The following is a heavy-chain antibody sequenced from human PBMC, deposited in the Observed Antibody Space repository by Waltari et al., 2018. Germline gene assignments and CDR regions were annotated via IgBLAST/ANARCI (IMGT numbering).Heavy chain of an antibody. V-gene: IGHV3-72*01. J-gene: IGHJ4*02. CDR1: GFTFSDRH. CDR2: IRNKANRYTT. CDR3: GGTRTGTHFDY. D-gene: IGHD3-9*01. Sequence: EVQLVESGGGLVQPGGSLRLSCADSGFTFSDRHMDWVRQAPGEGLEWVARIRNKANRYTTEYAASVKGRFTISRDDSKSSLYLQMNSLTPDDTAVYYCGGTRTGTHFDYWGQGTLVTVS.